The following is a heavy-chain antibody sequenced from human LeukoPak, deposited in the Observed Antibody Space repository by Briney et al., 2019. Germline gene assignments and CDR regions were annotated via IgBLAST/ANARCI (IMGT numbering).Heavy chain of an antibody. V-gene: IGHV3-9*01. CDR1: GFTFDDYA. D-gene: IGHD5-12*01. J-gene: IGHJ4*02. CDR2: ISWNSGTI. CDR3: AKDEMATITGGDY. Sequence: GGSLRLPCAASGFTFDDYAMHWVRQAPGKGLEWVSGISWNSGTIGYADSVKGRFTISRDNAKNSLYLQMNSLRAEDTALYYCAKDEMATITGGDYWGQGALVTVSS.